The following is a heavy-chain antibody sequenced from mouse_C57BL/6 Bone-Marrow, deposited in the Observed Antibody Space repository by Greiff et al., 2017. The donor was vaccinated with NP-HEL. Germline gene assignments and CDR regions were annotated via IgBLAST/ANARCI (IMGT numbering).Heavy chain of an antibody. Sequence: VQLQQSGPGLVQPSQSLSITCTVSGFSLTSYGVHWVRQSPGKGLEWLGVIWRGGSTDYNAAFMSRLSITKDNSKSQVFFKMNSLQADDTAIYXCAKNSITTVVATEDWYFDVWGTGTTVTVSS. CDR2: IWRGGST. V-gene: IGHV2-5*01. CDR1: GFSLTSYG. D-gene: IGHD1-1*01. J-gene: IGHJ1*03. CDR3: AKNSITTVVATEDWYFDV.